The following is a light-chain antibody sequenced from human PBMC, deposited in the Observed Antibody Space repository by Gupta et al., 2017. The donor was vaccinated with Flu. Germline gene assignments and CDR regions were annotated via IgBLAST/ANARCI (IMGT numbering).Light chain of an antibody. CDR1: QSINGW. CDR3: QQYNSSPLT. CDR2: KAS. J-gene: IGKJ4*01. Sequence: PSPLSASVGERVTITCRASQSINGWLAWYQQKPGKAPKLLIYKASTLESGVTSRFSGSVSGTEFTLTISSLQPDDFATYYCQQYNSSPLTFGGGTKVEIK. V-gene: IGKV1-5*03.